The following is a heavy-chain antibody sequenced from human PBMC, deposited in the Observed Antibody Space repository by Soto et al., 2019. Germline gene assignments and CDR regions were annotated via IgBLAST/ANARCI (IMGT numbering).Heavy chain of an antibody. Sequence: QVQLVESGGGVVQPGTSLRVSCVGSGFTFRSYVIHWVRQAPGKGLEWVALTSYDGGDKYYGDSVRGRFTISRDNSRNTVDLQMDSLRLEDTALYYCARGGTTGGLDVWGQGTLVSVSS. CDR3: ARGGTTGGLDV. CDR2: TSYDGGDK. D-gene: IGHD3-16*01. J-gene: IGHJ1*01. CDR1: GFTFRSYV. V-gene: IGHV3-30*19.